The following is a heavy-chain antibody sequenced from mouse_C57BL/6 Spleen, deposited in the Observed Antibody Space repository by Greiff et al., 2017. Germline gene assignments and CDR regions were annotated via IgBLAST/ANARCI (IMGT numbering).Heavy chain of an antibody. J-gene: IGHJ4*01. D-gene: IGHD4-1*01. CDR1: GFSFNTYA. V-gene: IGHV10-1*01. Sequence: EVKLMESGGGLVQPKGSLKLSCAASGFSFNTYAMNWVRQAPGQGLEWVARIRSKSNNYATYYADSVKDRFTISRDDSESMLYLQMNNLKTEDTAMYYCVRHSLTGTGAMDDWGQGTSVTVSS. CDR3: VRHSLTGTGAMDD. CDR2: IRSKSNNYAT.